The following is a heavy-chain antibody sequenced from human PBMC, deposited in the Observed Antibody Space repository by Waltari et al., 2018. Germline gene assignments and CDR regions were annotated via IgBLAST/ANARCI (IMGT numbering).Heavy chain of an antibody. Sequence: KASGYTFTSYGISWVRQAPGQGLEWMGWISAYNGNTNYAQKLQGRVTMTTDTSTSTAYMELRSLRSDDTAVYYCARAGATAMVLRGAFDIWGQGTMVTVSS. CDR1: GYTFTSYG. V-gene: IGHV1-18*01. J-gene: IGHJ3*02. CDR2: ISAYNGNT. D-gene: IGHD5-18*01. CDR3: ARAGATAMVLRGAFDI.